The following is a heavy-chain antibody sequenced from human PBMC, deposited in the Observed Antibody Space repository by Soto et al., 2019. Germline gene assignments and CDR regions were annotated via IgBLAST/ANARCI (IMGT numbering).Heavy chain of an antibody. CDR2: ISVYNENT. Sequence: QVQLVQSGAEVKKPGASVKVSCKASGYTFTSYGISWVRQAPGQGLEWLGWISVYNENTNSAQKFQGRVTLTTDTSTNTTSMELRSRRSDDTAVYFCARGGRTDNKSYHYYYLDVWGTGTTVTVSS. V-gene: IGHV1-18*01. CDR1: GYTFTSYG. CDR3: ARGGRTDNKSYHYYYLDV. D-gene: IGHD1-1*01. J-gene: IGHJ6*03.